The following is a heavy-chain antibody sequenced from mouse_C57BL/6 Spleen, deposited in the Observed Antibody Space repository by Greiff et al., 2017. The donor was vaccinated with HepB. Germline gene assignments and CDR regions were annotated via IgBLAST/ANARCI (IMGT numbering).Heavy chain of an antibody. D-gene: IGHD2-3*01. J-gene: IGHJ4*01. Sequence: VQLQQSGAELVRPGASVKLSCKASGYTFTDYYINWVKQRPGQGLEWIARIYPGSGNTYYNEKFKGKATLTAEKSSSTAYMQLSSLTSEDSAVYCCARDPSDGYWGYDAMDYWGQGTSVTVSS. CDR2: IYPGSGNT. CDR3: ARDPSDGYWGYDAMDY. CDR1: GYTFTDYY. V-gene: IGHV1-76*01.